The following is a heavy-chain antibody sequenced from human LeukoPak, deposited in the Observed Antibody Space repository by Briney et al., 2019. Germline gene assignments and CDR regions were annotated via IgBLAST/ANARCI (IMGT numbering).Heavy chain of an antibody. Sequence: TSGESLKISCKGSEYSFTSYWIGWVRQMPGKGLEWMGIIYPGDSDTRYSPSFQGQVTISADKSISTAYLQWSSLKASDTAMYYCARRAAAAGTVRYFDLWGRGTLVTVSS. V-gene: IGHV5-51*01. CDR3: ARRAAAAGTVRYFDL. CDR2: IYPGDSDT. D-gene: IGHD6-13*01. CDR1: EYSFTSYW. J-gene: IGHJ2*01.